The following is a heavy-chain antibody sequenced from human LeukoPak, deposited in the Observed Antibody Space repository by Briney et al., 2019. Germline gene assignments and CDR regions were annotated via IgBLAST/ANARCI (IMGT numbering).Heavy chain of an antibody. D-gene: IGHD3-10*01. CDR3: AYGSGSFDY. J-gene: IGHJ4*02. CDR1: GFTFSSYA. V-gene: IGHV3-23*01. Sequence: GGSLRLSCAASGFTFSSYAVSWVRQAPGKGLEWVSAIRGSGGSSYYADSVKGRFTISRDNSKNTLYLQMNSLRAEDTALYYCAYGSGSFDYWGQGTLVTVSS. CDR2: IRGSGGSS.